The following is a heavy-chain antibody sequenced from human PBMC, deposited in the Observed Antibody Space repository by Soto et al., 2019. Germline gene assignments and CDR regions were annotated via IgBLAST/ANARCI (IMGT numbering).Heavy chain of an antibody. CDR2: INAGNGNT. CDR1: GYTFTSYA. CDR3: ARGGWKMWELLYDWFDP. Sequence: GASVKVSCKASGYTFTSYAMHWVRQAPGQRLEWMGWINAGNGNTKYSQKFQGRVTITRDTSASTAYMELSSLRSEDTAVYYCARGGWKMWELLYDWFDPWGQGTLVTVSS. D-gene: IGHD1-26*01. J-gene: IGHJ5*02. V-gene: IGHV1-3*01.